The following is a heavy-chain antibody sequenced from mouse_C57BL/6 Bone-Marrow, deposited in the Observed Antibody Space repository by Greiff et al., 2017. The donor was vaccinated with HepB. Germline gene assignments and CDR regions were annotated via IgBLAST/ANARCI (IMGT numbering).Heavy chain of an antibody. CDR1: GYTFTDHT. D-gene: IGHD2-4*01. J-gene: IGHJ2*01. CDR3: ASERDYDAHYFDY. Sequence: QVQLKESDAELVKPGASVKISCKVSGYTFTDHTIHWMKQRPEQGLEWIGYIYPRDGNTKYNEKLKGKATLTADTSSSTAYMQLNSLTSEDSAVYFCASERDYDAHYFDYWGQGPTLTVSS. V-gene: IGHV1-78*01. CDR2: IYPRDGNT.